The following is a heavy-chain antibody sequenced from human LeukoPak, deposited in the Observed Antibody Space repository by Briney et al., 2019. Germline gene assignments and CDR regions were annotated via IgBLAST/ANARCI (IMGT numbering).Heavy chain of an antibody. V-gene: IGHV3-43*01. CDR3: AKVPGDALYHFDY. J-gene: IGHJ4*02. Sequence: GGSLRLSCAASGFTFYDYTMHWVRQAPGKGLEWVSLISWDGGSTYYADSVKGRFTISRDNSKNTLYLQMNSLRAEDTALYYCAKVPGDALYHFDYWGQGTLVTVSS. CDR1: GFTFYDYT. D-gene: IGHD2-8*01. CDR2: ISWDGGST.